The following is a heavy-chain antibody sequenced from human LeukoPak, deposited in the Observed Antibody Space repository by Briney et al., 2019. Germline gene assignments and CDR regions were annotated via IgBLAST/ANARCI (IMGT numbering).Heavy chain of an antibody. D-gene: IGHD1-14*01. CDR1: GYSFTSYW. CDR3: ARHELTLGNHFDY. CDR2: IYPGDSDT. J-gene: IGHJ4*02. V-gene: IGHV5-51*01. Sequence: GESLQISCKGSGYSFTSYWIGWVRQLPGKGLEWMGIIYPGDSDTRYSPSFQGQVTISADKSISTAYLQWSSLKASDTAMYYCARHELTLGNHFDYWGQGTLVTVSS.